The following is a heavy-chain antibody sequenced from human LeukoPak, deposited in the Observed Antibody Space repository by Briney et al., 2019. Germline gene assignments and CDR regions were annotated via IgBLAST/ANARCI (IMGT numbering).Heavy chain of an antibody. CDR1: GCAFTSYE. CDR2: MNPNSGNT. CDR3: ARYDFWSGSPAVKWFDP. V-gene: IGHV1-8*01. D-gene: IGHD3-3*01. Sequence: ASVKVSCKASGCAFTSYEINWVRQATGQGLEWMGWMNPNSGNTGYAQKFQGRVTMTRNTPISTAYMELSSLRSEDTAVYYCARYDFWSGSPAVKWFDPWGQGTLVTVSS. J-gene: IGHJ5*02.